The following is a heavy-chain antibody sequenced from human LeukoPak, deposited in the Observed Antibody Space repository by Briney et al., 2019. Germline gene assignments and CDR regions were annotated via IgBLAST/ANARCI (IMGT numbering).Heavy chain of an antibody. D-gene: IGHD3-3*01. J-gene: IGHJ5*02. CDR3: ARGGSTGTYYDFWSGYYLFDH. CDR1: GGSVSSGSYY. Sequence: SETLSLTCTVSGGSVSSGSYYWSWIRQPPGKGLEWIGYIYYSGGTNYNPSLKSGVTISVDTSKSQFSLKLSSVTAADTAVYYCARGGSTGTYYDFWSGYYLFDHWGQGTLVTVSS. CDR2: IYYSGGT. V-gene: IGHV4-61*01.